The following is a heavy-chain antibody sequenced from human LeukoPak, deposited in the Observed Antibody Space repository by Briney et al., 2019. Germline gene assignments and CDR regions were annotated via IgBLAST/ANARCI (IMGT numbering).Heavy chain of an antibody. CDR2: ISHEGSSQ. Sequence: GGSLRLSCEASGLPFGSYGMHWVRQAPGKGLEWVAVISHEGSSQYYADSVKGRFTISRDNSKNMVYLQMNSLRGEDTAVYYCARTREQWQVLDYWGQGTLVTVSS. V-gene: IGHV3-30*03. D-gene: IGHD6-19*01. CDR1: GLPFGSYG. J-gene: IGHJ4*02. CDR3: ARTREQWQVLDY.